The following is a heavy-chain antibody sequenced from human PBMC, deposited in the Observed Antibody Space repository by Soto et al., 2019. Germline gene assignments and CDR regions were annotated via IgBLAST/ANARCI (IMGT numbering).Heavy chain of an antibody. D-gene: IGHD2-2*01. Sequence: EVQLVESGGGLVKPGGSLRLSCAASGFTFSNAWMNWVRQAPGKGLEWVGRIKSKTDGGTTDYAAPVKGRFTISRDDSKNTLYLQMNSLKTEDTAVYYCTTDIGCGVLGLDAFDIWGQGTMVTVSS. CDR1: GFTFSNAW. V-gene: IGHV3-15*07. CDR2: IKSKTDGGTT. J-gene: IGHJ3*02. CDR3: TTDIGCGVLGLDAFDI.